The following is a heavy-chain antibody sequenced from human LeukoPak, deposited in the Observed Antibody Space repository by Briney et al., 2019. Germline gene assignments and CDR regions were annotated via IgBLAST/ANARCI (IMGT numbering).Heavy chain of an antibody. CDR3: AKDRKSVGATYFDY. Sequence: GGSLRLSCAASGFTFSNAWMSWVRQAPGKGLEWVSAISGSGGSTYYADSVKGRFTISRDNSKNTLYLQMNSLRAEDTAVYYCAKDRKSVGATYFDYWGQGTLVTASS. CDR2: ISGSGGST. V-gene: IGHV3-23*01. J-gene: IGHJ4*02. CDR1: GFTFSNAW. D-gene: IGHD1-26*01.